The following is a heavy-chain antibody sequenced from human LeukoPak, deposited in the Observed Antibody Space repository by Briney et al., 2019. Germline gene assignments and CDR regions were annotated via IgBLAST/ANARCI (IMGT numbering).Heavy chain of an antibody. J-gene: IGHJ5*02. D-gene: IGHD3-10*01. CDR1: GGSISTYY. CDR2: VYHRGST. Sequence: SETLSLTCTVSGGSISTYYWSWIRQPPEKGLEWIGDVYHRGSTNYNPSLKSRVTISVDTSKNQFSLRLTSVTAADTAVYYCARVTPSFAHNWFDPWGQGTLVTVSS. CDR3: ARVTPSFAHNWFDP. V-gene: IGHV4-59*12.